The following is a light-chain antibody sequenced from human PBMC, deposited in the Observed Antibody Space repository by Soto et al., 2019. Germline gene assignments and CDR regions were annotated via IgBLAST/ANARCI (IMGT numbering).Light chain of an antibody. V-gene: IGKV3-20*01. CDR2: GVS. Sequence: ELVLTQSPGALSLSPGERATLSCRASQRISSGYLAWYQQKPGQAPRLLISGVSSRATAIPDRLSGSGSGTDFTLTISRMEPEDFAVYYCQQYGNLPWTFGQGTKVDIK. CDR1: QRISSGY. CDR3: QQYGNLPWT. J-gene: IGKJ1*01.